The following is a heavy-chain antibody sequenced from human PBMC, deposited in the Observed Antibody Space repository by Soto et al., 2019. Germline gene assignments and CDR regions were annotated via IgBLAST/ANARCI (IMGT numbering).Heavy chain of an antibody. CDR2: ISYDGSNK. D-gene: IGHD6-13*01. V-gene: IGHV3-30*18. Sequence: GGSLRLSCAASGFTFSSYGMHWVRQAPGKGLEWVAVISYDGSNKYYADSVKGRFTISRDNSKNTLYLQMNSLRAEDTAVYYCAKVIAAAGTAGGNDYWGQGTLVTVSS. CDR1: GFTFSSYG. J-gene: IGHJ4*02. CDR3: AKVIAAAGTAGGNDY.